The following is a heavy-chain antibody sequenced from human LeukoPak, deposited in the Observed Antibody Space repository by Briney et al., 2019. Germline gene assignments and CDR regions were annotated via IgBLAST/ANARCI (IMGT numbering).Heavy chain of an antibody. D-gene: IGHD6-25*01. J-gene: IGHJ4*02. CDR1: AFTFSDYY. V-gene: IGHV3-11*05. CDR3: AREVVGGYGSMYAFDS. Sequence: GGCLRLSCAASAFTFSDYYMRWIRQAPGKGREWVSYISSSSTSTNYADCVKGRFTISRDNAKNSLYLQVNSLRVEDTAVYYCAREVVGGYGSMYAFDSWGQGTLVTVSS. CDR2: ISSSSTST.